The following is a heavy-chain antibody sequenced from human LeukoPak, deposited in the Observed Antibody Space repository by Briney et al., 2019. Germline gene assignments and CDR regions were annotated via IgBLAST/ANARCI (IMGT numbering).Heavy chain of an antibody. Sequence: GGSLRLSCAASGFTFSNYAMSWVRQAPGKGLEWVSVIYSGGSTYYADYVKGRFTISRDNSKNSLFVQMNSLRAEDTAVYFCAKSRSGSANWALQIFDNWGQGTLVTVSS. CDR3: AKSRSGSANWALQIFDN. CDR2: IYSGGST. CDR1: GFTFSNYA. J-gene: IGHJ4*02. V-gene: IGHV3-23*03. D-gene: IGHD1-1*01.